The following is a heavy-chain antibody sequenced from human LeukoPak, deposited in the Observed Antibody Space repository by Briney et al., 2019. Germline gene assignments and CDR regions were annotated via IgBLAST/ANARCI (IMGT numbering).Heavy chain of an antibody. CDR3: ARVITMIGGRWGYFDY. J-gene: IGHJ4*02. Sequence: PGGSLRLSCAASGFTVSSNYMSWVRQAPGKGLEWVSVIYSGGSTYYADSVKGRFTISRDNSKNTLYLQMNSLRAGDTAVYYCARVITMIGGRWGYFDYWGQGTLVTVSS. CDR2: IYSGGST. CDR1: GFTVSSNY. D-gene: IGHD3-22*01. V-gene: IGHV3-66*02.